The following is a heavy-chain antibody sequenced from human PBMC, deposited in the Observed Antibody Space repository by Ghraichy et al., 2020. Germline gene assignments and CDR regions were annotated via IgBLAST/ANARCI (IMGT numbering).Heavy chain of an antibody. CDR2: IYHSGTT. J-gene: IGHJ4*02. V-gene: IGHV4-4*02. Sequence: GSLRLSCAVSGGSISSSNWWSWVRQPPGRGLEWIGEIYHSGTTNYNPSLKSRVTISVDKSKNQFSLKLSSVTAADTAVYYCARMYYYDSSGSAVFDYWGQGTLVTVSS. D-gene: IGHD3-22*01. CDR3: ARMYYYDSSGSAVFDY. CDR1: GGSISSSNW.